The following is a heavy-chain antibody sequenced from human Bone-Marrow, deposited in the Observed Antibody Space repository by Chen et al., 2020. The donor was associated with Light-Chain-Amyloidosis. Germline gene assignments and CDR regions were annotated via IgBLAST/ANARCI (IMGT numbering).Heavy chain of an antibody. D-gene: IGHD6-13*01. CDR2: VYYSGST. CDR3: ASSVHQLSQGYPVPFDP. CDR1: GGSITSYY. Sequence: QVQLRESGPGLVKPSETLSLTCSVSGGSITSYYWSWIRQPPGKGLEWNGYVYYSGSTKYNPSRKSRVNISIDTSKKQFSLRLTSVTATDTGVYYCASSVHQLSQGYPVPFDPWGQGTLVTVSS. V-gene: IGHV4-59*01. J-gene: IGHJ5*02.